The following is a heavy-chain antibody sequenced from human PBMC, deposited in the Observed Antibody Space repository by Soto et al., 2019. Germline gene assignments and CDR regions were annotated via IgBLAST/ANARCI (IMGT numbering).Heavy chain of an antibody. J-gene: IGHJ6*02. CDR3: ATDNGDGAIYYGMDV. D-gene: IGHD2-2*01. CDR1: GYTLTELS. CDR2: FDPEDGEK. V-gene: IGHV1-24*01. Sequence: ASVKVSCKVSGYTLTELSMHWVRQAPGKGLEWMGGFDPEDGEKIYAQKFQGRVTMTEDTSTDTAYMELSSLRSEDTAVYYCATDNGDGAIYYGMDVWGQGTTVTVSS.